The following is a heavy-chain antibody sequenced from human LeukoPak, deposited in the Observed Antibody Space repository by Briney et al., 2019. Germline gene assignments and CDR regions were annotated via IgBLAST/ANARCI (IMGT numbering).Heavy chain of an antibody. CDR3: AGDTHSAVAAAGFRPTY. J-gene: IGHJ4*02. D-gene: IGHD6-13*01. CDR1: GFTFSSYS. CDR2: ISSSSSYI. V-gene: IGHV3-21*01. Sequence: GGSLRLSCAASGFTFSSYSMNWVRQAPGKGLEWVSSISSSSSYIYYADSVKGRFTISRDNAKNSLYLQMNSLRAEDTAVYYCAGDTHSAVAAAGFRPTYWGQGTLVTVSS.